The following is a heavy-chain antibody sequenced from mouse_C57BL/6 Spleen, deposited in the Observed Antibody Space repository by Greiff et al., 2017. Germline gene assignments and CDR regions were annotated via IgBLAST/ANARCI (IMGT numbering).Heavy chain of an antibody. D-gene: IGHD4-1*02. CDR3: TRDQLGRMGFAY. J-gene: IGHJ3*01. V-gene: IGHV5-9-1*02. Sequence: EVTLVESGEGLVKPGGSLKLSCAASGFTFSSYAMSWVRQTPEKRLEWVAYISSGGDYIYYADTVKGRFTISRDNARNTLYLQMSSLKSEDTAMYYCTRDQLGRMGFAYWGQGTLVTVSA. CDR2: ISSGGDYI. CDR1: GFTFSSYA.